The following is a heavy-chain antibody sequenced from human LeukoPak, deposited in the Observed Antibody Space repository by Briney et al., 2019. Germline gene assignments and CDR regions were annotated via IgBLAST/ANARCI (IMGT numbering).Heavy chain of an antibody. CDR1: GSTFSNAW. Sequence: PGGSLRLSCAASGSTFSNAWMSWVRQAPGKGLEWVGRIKSKTDGGTTDYAAPVKGRFTISRDDSKNTLYLQMNSLKTEDTAVYYCTTEEDIVVVVAAKWGQGTLVTVSS. CDR3: TTEEDIVVVVAAK. D-gene: IGHD2-15*01. CDR2: IKSKTDGGTT. J-gene: IGHJ4*02. V-gene: IGHV3-15*01.